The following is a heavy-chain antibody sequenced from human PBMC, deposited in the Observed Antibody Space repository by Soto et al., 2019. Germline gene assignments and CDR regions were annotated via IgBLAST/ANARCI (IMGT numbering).Heavy chain of an antibody. CDR3: AKDVGSYYYDTSAYLYDY. D-gene: IGHD3-22*01. J-gene: IGHJ4*02. CDR2: ISWNSATL. CDR1: GFIFEDFA. V-gene: IGHV3-9*01. Sequence: GVSLRLSCVVSGFIFEDFAMNWVRQVPGKGLEWVSGISWNSATLAYADSVKGRFIVSRDNAKNILYLQMNSLRAEDAALYYCAKDVGSYYYDTSAYLYDYWGQGTLVTVSS.